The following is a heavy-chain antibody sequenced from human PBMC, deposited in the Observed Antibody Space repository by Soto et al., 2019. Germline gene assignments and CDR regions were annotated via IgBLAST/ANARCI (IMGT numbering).Heavy chain of an antibody. CDR3: ARGAQLSFREPYFDS. CDR2: VYQSGRA. CDR1: DVSSSTGGYS. Sequence: QLQLQESGSGLVNPSQTLSLTCTVSDVSSSTGGYSWNWLRQPPGKAPEWIGYVYQSGRAFYNPSLKTRVSIPLAKSKRQSFLTPISVTAAATAVYYCARGAQLSFREPYFDSWGQGILVTVSS. J-gene: IGHJ4*02. V-gene: IGHV4-30-2*01. D-gene: IGHD1-1*01.